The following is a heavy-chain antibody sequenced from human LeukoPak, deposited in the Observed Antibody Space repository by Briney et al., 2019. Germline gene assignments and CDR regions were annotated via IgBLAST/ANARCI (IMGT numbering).Heavy chain of an antibody. CDR1: GGSFSGYY. CDR3: ARADDWNYGLSY. V-gene: IGHV4-34*01. J-gene: IGHJ4*02. D-gene: IGHD1-7*01. CDR2: INHSGST. Sequence: SETLSLTCAVYGGSFSGYYWSWIRQPPGKGLEWIGEINHSGSTNYNPSLKSRVTISVDTSKNQFSLKLSSVTAADTAVYYCARADDWNYGLSYWGQGTLVTVSS.